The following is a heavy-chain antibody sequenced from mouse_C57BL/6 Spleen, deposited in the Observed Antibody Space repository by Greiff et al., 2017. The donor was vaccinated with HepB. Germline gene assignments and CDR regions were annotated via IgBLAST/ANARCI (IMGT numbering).Heavy chain of an antibody. V-gene: IGHV1-50*01. D-gene: IGHD1-1*01. Sequence: VQLQQPGAELVKPGASVKLSCKASGYTFTSYWMQWVKQRPGQGLEWIGEIDPSDSYTNYNQKFKGKATLTVDTSSSTAYMQLSSLTSEDSAVYYCARSGPYYYGSSYRYFDVWGTGTTVTVSS. CDR3: ARSGPYYYGSSYRYFDV. J-gene: IGHJ1*03. CDR2: IDPSDSYT. CDR1: GYTFTSYW.